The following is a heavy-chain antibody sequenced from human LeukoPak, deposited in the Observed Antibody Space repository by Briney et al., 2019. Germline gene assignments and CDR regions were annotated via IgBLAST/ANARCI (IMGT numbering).Heavy chain of an antibody. J-gene: IGHJ4*02. CDR1: GGPFSGYY. D-gene: IGHD5-12*01. CDR2: INHSGST. V-gene: IGHV4-34*01. CDR3: ARAPSSGYDSSFDY. Sequence: SETLSLTCAVYGGPFSGYYWSWIRQPPGKGLEWIGEINHSGSTNYNPSLKSRVTISVDTSKNQFSLKLSSVTAADTAVYYCARAPSSGYDSSFDYWGQGTLVTVSS.